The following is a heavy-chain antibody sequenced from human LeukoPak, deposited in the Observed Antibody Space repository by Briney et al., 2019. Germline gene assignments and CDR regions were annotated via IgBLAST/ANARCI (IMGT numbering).Heavy chain of an antibody. D-gene: IGHD1-26*01. CDR1: GGTFSSYA. CDR3: ARSVRLGTIVGATAYFDY. CDR2: IIPIFGTA. V-gene: IGHV1-69*05. J-gene: IGHJ4*02. Sequence: SVKVSCKASGGTFSSYAISWVRQAPGQGLEWMGGIIPIFGTANYAQKFQGRVTITTDESTSTAYMDLSSLRSEDTAVYYCARSVRLGTIVGATAYFDYWGQGTLVTVSS.